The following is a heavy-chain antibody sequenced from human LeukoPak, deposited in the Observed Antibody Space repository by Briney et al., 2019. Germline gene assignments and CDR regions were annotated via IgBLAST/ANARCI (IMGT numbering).Heavy chain of an antibody. CDR1: GFTFSSYA. J-gene: IGHJ3*02. V-gene: IGHV3-23*01. D-gene: IGHD3-22*01. Sequence: GGSLRLSCAASGFTFSSYAMSWVRQAPGKGLEWVSAISGSGGSTYYADSVKGRFTISRDNSKNTLYLQMNSLRAEDTAVYYCANFMIVVVTAFDIWGQGTMVTVSS. CDR3: ANFMIVVVTAFDI. CDR2: ISGSGGST.